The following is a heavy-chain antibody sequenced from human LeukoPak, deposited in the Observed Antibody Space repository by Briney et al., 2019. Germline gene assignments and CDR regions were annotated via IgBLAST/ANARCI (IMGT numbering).Heavy chain of an antibody. D-gene: IGHD1-7*01. CDR3: AQTNWNYGADWLDP. CDR1: GDSISSSPYY. Sequence: SETLSLTCTVSGDSISSSPYYWGWIRQPPGKVLGWIGKIYFSGNTYYNPSLKSLVTISVDTSKNQFSLRLSSVTAADTAVYYCAQTNWNYGADWLDPWGQGTLVTVSS. V-gene: IGHV4-39*07. CDR2: IYFSGNT. J-gene: IGHJ5*02.